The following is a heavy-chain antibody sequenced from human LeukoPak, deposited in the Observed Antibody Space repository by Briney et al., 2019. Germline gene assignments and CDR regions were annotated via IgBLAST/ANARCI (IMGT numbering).Heavy chain of an antibody. D-gene: IGHD3-22*01. Sequence: PGGSLRLSCAASGFTFSSYSMNWVRQAPGKGLEWVSSISSSSSYIYYADSVKGRFTISRDNAKNSLYLQMNSLRAEDTAVYYCASGANTYYYDSSYYWGQGTLVTVSS. CDR2: ISSSSSYI. V-gene: IGHV3-21*01. CDR3: ASGANTYYYDSSYY. CDR1: GFTFSSYS. J-gene: IGHJ4*02.